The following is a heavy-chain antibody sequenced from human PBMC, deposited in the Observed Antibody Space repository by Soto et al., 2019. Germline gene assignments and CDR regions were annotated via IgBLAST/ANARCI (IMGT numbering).Heavy chain of an antibody. J-gene: IGHJ5*02. V-gene: IGHV1-3*05. CDR2: INAGNGNT. CDR3: ARVSGIERNWFDP. CDR1: GYTFTSYA. D-gene: IGHD1-26*01. Sequence: QVQLVQSGAEEKKPGASVKVSCKASGYTFTSYAMHWVRQAPGQRLEWMGWINAGNGNTKYSQKFQGRVTITRDTXASTAYMELSSLRSEDTAVYYCARVSGIERNWFDPWGQGTLVTVSS.